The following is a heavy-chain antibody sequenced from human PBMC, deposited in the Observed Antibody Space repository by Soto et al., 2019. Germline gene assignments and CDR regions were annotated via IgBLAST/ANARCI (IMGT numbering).Heavy chain of an antibody. J-gene: IGHJ6*02. Sequence: SETLSLTCAVSGGSISSRNWWNWVRQPPGKGLEWIGKIYHSGSTNYNPSLKSRVTISVDKSKNQFSLKLNSVTASDTAVYYCAGWIQLQQYYYYGMDVWGQGTTVTVSS. CDR2: IYHSGST. D-gene: IGHD5-18*01. CDR3: AGWIQLQQYYYYGMDV. V-gene: IGHV4-4*02. CDR1: GGSISSRNW.